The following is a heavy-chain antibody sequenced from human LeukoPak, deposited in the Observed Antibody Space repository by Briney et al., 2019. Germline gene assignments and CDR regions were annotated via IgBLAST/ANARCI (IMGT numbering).Heavy chain of an antibody. CDR2: ISYDGSNE. D-gene: IGHD3-22*01. Sequence: PGGSLRLSCAASGFTFSSYGMHWVRQAPGKGLEWVAVISYDGSNEYYADSVKGRFTISRDNSKNTLYLQMNSLRAEDTAVYYCAREYYYDSSGYYGRLDYWGQGTLVTVSS. V-gene: IGHV3-30*03. CDR3: AREYYYDSSGYYGRLDY. J-gene: IGHJ4*02. CDR1: GFTFSSYG.